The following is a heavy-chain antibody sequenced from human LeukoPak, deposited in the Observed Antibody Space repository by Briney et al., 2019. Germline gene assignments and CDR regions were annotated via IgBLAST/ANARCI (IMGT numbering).Heavy chain of an antibody. CDR3: AKEPASSGWFDP. J-gene: IGHJ5*02. V-gene: IGHV3-23*01. Sequence: PSETLSLTCTVSGGSISSSSYYWGWIRQPPGKGLEWVSAISGTGGRTYYADSVKGRFTISRDNSKNTLYLQMNSLRAEDTAVYYCAKEPASSGWFDPWGQGTLVAVSS. CDR1: GGSISSSSYY. D-gene: IGHD6-19*01. CDR2: ISGTGGRT.